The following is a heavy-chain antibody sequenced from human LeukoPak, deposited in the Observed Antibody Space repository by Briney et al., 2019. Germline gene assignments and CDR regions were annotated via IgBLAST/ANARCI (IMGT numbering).Heavy chain of an antibody. CDR2: ISGSGGST. V-gene: IGHV3-23*01. Sequence: GGSLRLSCAASGFTFSSYAMSWVRQAPGKGLEWVSGISGSGGSTHYADSVKGRFTISRDNSKNTLYLQMNSLRAEDTAVYYCAKDSFPGSSGWYYFDYWGQGPLVTVSS. J-gene: IGHJ4*02. CDR3: AKDSFPGSSGWYYFDY. CDR1: GFTFSSYA. D-gene: IGHD6-19*01.